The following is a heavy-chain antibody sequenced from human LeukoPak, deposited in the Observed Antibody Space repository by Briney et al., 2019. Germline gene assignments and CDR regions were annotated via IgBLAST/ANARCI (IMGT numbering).Heavy chain of an antibody. D-gene: IGHD2-21*02. Sequence: SVKVSCKASGGTFRSYAISWVRQAPGQGLEWMGRIIPIFGTANYAQKFQGRVTITTDESTSTAYMELSSLRSEDTAVYYCARAQLAYCGGDCPDYYYYYMDVWGKGTTVTVSS. J-gene: IGHJ6*03. CDR2: IIPIFGTA. V-gene: IGHV1-69*05. CDR1: GGTFRSYA. CDR3: ARAQLAYCGGDCPDYYYYYMDV.